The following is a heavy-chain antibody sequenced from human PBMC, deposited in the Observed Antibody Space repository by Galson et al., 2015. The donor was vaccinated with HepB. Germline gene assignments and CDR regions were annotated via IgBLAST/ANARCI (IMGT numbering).Heavy chain of an antibody. V-gene: IGHV3-30*18. CDR1: GFTFSSYG. J-gene: IGHJ4*02. CDR3: AKFGLPEDHLVGAPNPAGFSGFDY. Sequence: SLRLSCAASGFTFSSYGMHWVRQAPGKGLEWVAVISYDGSNKYYADSVKGRFTISRDNSKNTLYLQMNSLRAEDTAVYYCAKFGLPEDHLVGAPNPAGFSGFDYWGQGTLVTVSS. D-gene: IGHD1-26*01. CDR2: ISYDGSNK.